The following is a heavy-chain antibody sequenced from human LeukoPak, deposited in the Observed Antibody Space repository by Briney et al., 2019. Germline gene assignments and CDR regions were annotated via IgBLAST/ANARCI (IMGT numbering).Heavy chain of an antibody. Sequence: PSETLSLTCTVSGGSISSSSYYWGWIRQPPGKGLEWIVSIYYSGSTYYNPALKSRVTISVDTSKNQFSLKLSSVTAADTAVYYCARPGYSSDTFDYWGQGTLVTVSS. CDR3: ARPGYSSDTFDY. CDR2: IYYSGST. V-gene: IGHV4-39*01. D-gene: IGHD6-19*01. CDR1: GGSISSSSYY. J-gene: IGHJ4*02.